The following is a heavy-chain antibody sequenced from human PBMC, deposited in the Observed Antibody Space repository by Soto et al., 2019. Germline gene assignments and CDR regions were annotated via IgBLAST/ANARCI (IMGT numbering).Heavy chain of an antibody. CDR1: GGSVRAPDW. CDR2: VHISGHS. D-gene: IGHD1-1*01. CDR3: ARVRQGRSANNCYFDP. Sequence: QVHLQESGPGLVAPSGTLSLTCTLSGGSVRAPDWWNWVRQSPDKGLEWIAEVHISGHSNYNPSLRSRVSVSIYSSKSQFYLNLNSVTAADTAIYYCARVRQGRSANNCYFDPWGQGTQVTISS. V-gene: IGHV4-4*02. J-gene: IGHJ5*01.